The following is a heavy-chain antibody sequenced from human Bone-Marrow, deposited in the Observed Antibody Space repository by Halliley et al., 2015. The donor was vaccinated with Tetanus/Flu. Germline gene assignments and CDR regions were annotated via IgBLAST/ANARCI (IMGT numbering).Heavy chain of an antibody. Sequence: LIWYDGSNKYYADSVEGRFAIPRDNSKNALYLQMNSLRAEDAGVYYWARDRISYGFWGKVAYWGQGALVTVSS. CDR2: IWYDGSNK. J-gene: IGHJ4*02. D-gene: IGHD3-3*01. V-gene: IGHV3-33*01. CDR3: ARDRISYGFWGKVAY.